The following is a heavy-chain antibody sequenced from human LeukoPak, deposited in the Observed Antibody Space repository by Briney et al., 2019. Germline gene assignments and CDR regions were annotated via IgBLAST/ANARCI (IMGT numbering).Heavy chain of an antibody. J-gene: IGHJ3*02. Sequence: GGSLRLSCAASGFTFSSYAMSWVRQAPGKGLEWVANIKPDGSEKYYVDSVKGRFTISRDNAKNSLYLQMNSLRAEDTAVYYCAEGNAFDIWGQGTMVTVSS. CDR1: GFTFSSYA. CDR2: IKPDGSEK. D-gene: IGHD3-10*01. V-gene: IGHV3-7*01. CDR3: AEGNAFDI.